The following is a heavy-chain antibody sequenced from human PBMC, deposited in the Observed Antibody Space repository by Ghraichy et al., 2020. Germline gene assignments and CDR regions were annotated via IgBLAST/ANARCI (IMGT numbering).Heavy chain of an antibody. CDR2: INPSGGST. Sequence: ASVKVSCKASGYTFTTYYIFWVRQAPGQGLEWLGLINPSGGSTTYAQKFQGRVTMTRDTSTSTVYMELSNLISEDTALYYCARGMATSREAFDIWGQGTMFTVSS. J-gene: IGHJ3*02. CDR1: GYTFTTYY. D-gene: IGHD5-12*01. CDR3: ARGMATSREAFDI. V-gene: IGHV1-46*01.